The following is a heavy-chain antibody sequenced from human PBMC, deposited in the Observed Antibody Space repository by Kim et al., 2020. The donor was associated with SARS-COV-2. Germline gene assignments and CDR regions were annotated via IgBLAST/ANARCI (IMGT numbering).Heavy chain of an antibody. V-gene: IGHV3-33*05. D-gene: IGHD1-1*01. Sequence: GGSLRLSCAASGFTFSSYGMHWVRQAPGKGLEWVAVISYDGSNKYYADSVKGRFTISRDNSKNTLYLQMNSLRAEDTAVYYCARTFQELEGNSIYFDYWGQGTLVTVSS. CDR1: GFTFSSYG. J-gene: IGHJ4*02. CDR3: ARTFQELEGNSIYFDY. CDR2: ISYDGSNK.